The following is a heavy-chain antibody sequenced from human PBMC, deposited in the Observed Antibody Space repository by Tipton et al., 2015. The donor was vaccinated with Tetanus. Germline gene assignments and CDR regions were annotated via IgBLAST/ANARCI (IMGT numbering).Heavy chain of an antibody. CDR1: GFTFSSYA. Sequence: SLRLSCAASGFTFSSYAMTWVRQAPGKGLEWVSTLSSSGGHTYSTDSVKGRFTISRDNSKNTVYLQMNSLRDEDTAVYYCAKDPASRGWFDPWGQGTLVSVSS. J-gene: IGHJ5*02. CDR2: LSSSGGHT. V-gene: IGHV3-23*01. CDR3: AKDPASRGWFDP.